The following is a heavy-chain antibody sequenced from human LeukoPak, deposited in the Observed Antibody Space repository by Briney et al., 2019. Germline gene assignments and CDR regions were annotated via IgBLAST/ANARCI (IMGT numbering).Heavy chain of an antibody. CDR3: AKEGHGSSLDY. J-gene: IGHJ4*02. CDR2: ISYDGSNK. V-gene: IGHV3-30*18. D-gene: IGHD6-13*01. Sequence: GRSLRLSCAASGFTFSSYGMHWVRQAPGKGLEWAAVISYDGSNKYYADSVKGRFTISRDNSKNTLYLQMNSLRAEDTAVYYCAKEGHGSSLDYWGQGTLVTVSS. CDR1: GFTFSSYG.